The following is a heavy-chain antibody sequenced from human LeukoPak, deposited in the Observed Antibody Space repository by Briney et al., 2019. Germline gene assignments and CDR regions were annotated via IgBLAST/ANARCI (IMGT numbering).Heavy chain of an antibody. D-gene: IGHD1-26*01. CDR1: GLTFTDYA. J-gene: IGHJ4*02. CDR3: ARAPYDGSFDF. Sequence: PGGSLRLSCAASGLTFTDYAMHWVRQAPGKGLEWVAVISYDGHNGYYVDSVKGRFTISRDNSKDTLYLQMNSLRADDTAVYYCARAPYDGSFDFWGQGTLVTVSS. V-gene: IGHV3-30*04. CDR2: ISYDGHNG.